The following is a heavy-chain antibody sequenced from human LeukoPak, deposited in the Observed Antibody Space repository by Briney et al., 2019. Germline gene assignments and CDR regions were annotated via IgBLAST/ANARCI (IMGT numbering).Heavy chain of an antibody. Sequence: SETLSLTCAVYGGSFSGYYWSWIRQPPGKGLEWIGELNHSGSTNYNPSLKGRVTISVDTSKNQFSLKLSSVTAADAGVYYCARESPFCSGGSCIDYWGQGTLVTVSS. CDR1: GGSFSGYY. CDR3: ARESPFCSGGSCIDY. D-gene: IGHD2-15*01. CDR2: LNHSGST. V-gene: IGHV4-34*01. J-gene: IGHJ4*02.